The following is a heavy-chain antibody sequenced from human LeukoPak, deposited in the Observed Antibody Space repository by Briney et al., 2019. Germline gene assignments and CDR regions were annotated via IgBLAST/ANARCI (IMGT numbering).Heavy chain of an antibody. CDR3: ARGEGIAVAGLPFDY. CDR2: IYHSGST. J-gene: IGHJ4*02. Sequence: SETLSLTCAVSGYSISSGYYWGWIRQPPGKGLEWIGSIYHSGSTYYNPSLKSRVTISVDTSKNQFSLKLSSVTAADTAVYYCARGEGIAVAGLPFDYWGQGTLVTVSS. CDR1: GYSISSGYY. D-gene: IGHD6-19*01. V-gene: IGHV4-38-2*01.